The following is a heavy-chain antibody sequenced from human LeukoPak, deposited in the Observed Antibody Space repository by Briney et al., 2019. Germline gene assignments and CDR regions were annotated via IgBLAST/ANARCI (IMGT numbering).Heavy chain of an antibody. Sequence: ASVKVSCKVSGSTLTELSMHWVRQAPGKGLEWMGGFDPEDGETIYAQKFQGRVTMTEDTSTDTAYMELSSLRSEDTAVYYCATAHDSSGYIGYWGQGTLVTVSS. D-gene: IGHD3-22*01. CDR3: ATAHDSSGYIGY. CDR1: GSTLTELS. CDR2: FDPEDGET. V-gene: IGHV1-24*01. J-gene: IGHJ4*02.